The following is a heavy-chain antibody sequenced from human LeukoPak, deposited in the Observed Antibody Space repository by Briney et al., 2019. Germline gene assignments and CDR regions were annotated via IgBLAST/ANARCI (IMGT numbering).Heavy chain of an antibody. CDR3: ARLQDYDFWSGYYRKYNWFDP. CDR1: GFTFSNYG. Sequence: GGSLRLSCAASGFTFSNYGMHWVRQAPGKGLEWVSSISSSSSYIYYADSVKGRFTISRDNAKNSLYLQMNSLRAEDTAVYYCARLQDYDFWSGYYRKYNWFDPWGQGTLVTVSS. V-gene: IGHV3-21*01. CDR2: ISSSSSYI. D-gene: IGHD3-3*01. J-gene: IGHJ5*02.